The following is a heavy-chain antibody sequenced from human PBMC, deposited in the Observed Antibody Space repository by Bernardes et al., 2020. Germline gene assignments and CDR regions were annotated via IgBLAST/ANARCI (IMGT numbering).Heavy chain of an antibody. D-gene: IGHD1-26*01. Sequence: GGSLRLSCAASGFTFSSFAMSWVRQAPGKGLEWVSIINISGGSTYYADSVRGRFTISRDNSKNTLYLQMNSLRAEDTAVYYCAKTYSGNYNYFDYWGKGTLVAVS. V-gene: IGHV3-23*01. CDR3: AKTYSGNYNYFDY. CDR2: INISGGST. J-gene: IGHJ4*02. CDR1: GFTFSSFA.